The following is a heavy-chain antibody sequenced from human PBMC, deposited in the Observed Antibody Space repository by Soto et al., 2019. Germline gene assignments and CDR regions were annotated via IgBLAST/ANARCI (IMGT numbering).Heavy chain of an antibody. D-gene: IGHD6-13*01. V-gene: IGHV4-39*01. CDR3: ARHTRIAAAGRSFDY. J-gene: IGHJ4*02. Sequence: PSETLSLTCTVSGGSISSSSYYWGWIRQPPGKGLEWIGSIYYSGNTYYNPSLKSRVTISVDTSKNQFSLKLSSVTAADTAVYYCARHTRIAAAGRSFDYWGQGTLVTVSS. CDR1: GGSISSSSYY. CDR2: IYYSGNT.